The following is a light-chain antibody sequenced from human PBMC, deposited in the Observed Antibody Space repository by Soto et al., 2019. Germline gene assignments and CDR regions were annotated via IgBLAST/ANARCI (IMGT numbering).Light chain of an antibody. CDR1: SSYVGIFNY. J-gene: IGLJ2*01. Sequence: QSALTQSASVSGSPGQSITISCTGTSSYVGIFNYVSWYQHHPGKVPRLMIYDVSHRPSGVSNRFSGSKSGNTASLTISGLQAEDEADYYCSSYSSTSTPVVFGGGTKLTVL. V-gene: IGLV2-14*03. CDR2: DVS. CDR3: SSYSSTSTPVV.